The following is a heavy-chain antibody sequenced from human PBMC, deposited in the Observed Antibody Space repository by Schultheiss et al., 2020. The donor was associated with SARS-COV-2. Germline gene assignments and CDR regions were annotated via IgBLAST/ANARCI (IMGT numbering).Heavy chain of an antibody. D-gene: IGHD3-10*01. CDR3: AKDQEGSYFDY. CDR1: GFTVSSNY. V-gene: IGHV3-53*01. CDR2: IYSGGST. Sequence: GGSLRLSCAASGFTVSSNYMSWVRQAPGKGLEWVSVIYSGGSTYYADSVKGRFTISRDNAKNSLYLQMNSLRAEDTAVYYCAKDQEGSYFDYWGQGTLVTVSS. J-gene: IGHJ4*02.